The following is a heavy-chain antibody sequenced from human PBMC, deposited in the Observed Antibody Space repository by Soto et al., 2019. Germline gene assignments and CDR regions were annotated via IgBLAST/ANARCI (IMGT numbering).Heavy chain of an antibody. CDR1: GYSFTSYW. V-gene: IGHV5-51*01. Sequence: PMKNSCKGSGYSFTSYWSGWVRQMPGKGLEWMGIIYPGDSDTRYSPSFQGQVTISADKSISTAYLQWSSLKASDTAMYYCARHDSGSGSYAFDIWGQGTMVTVSS. D-gene: IGHD3-10*01. CDR3: ARHDSGSGSYAFDI. J-gene: IGHJ3*02. CDR2: IYPGDSDT.